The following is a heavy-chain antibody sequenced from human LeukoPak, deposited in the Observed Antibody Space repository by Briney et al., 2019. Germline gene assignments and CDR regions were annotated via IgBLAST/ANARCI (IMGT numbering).Heavy chain of an antibody. V-gene: IGHV3-66*01. D-gene: IGHD5-24*01. CDR3: ASRDKGYYYGMDV. CDR2: IYSGGST. CDR1: GFTVSSNY. J-gene: IGHJ6*02. Sequence: GGSLRLSCAASGFTVSSNYMSWVRQAPGKGLEWVSLIYSGGSTYYVDSVKGRFTISRDNSKNTLYLQMNSVRAEDTAVYYCASRDKGYYYGMDVWGQGTTVTVSS.